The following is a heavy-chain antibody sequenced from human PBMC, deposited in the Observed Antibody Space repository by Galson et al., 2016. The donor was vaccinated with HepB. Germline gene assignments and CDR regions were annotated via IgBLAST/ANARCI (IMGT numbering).Heavy chain of an antibody. CDR3: ARLPQMQQVYYYPGLDV. D-gene: IGHD6-13*01. V-gene: IGHV3-48*03. CDR2: ISSSGATI. J-gene: IGHJ6*02. Sequence: SLRLSCAASGFTFRDYDMNWVRQAPGKGLEWVSYISSSGATIYYADSVKGRFTISRDNAKTSLYLQMNSLRAEDTAVYYCARLPQMQQVYYYPGLDVWGQGTTVTVSS. CDR1: GFTFRDYD.